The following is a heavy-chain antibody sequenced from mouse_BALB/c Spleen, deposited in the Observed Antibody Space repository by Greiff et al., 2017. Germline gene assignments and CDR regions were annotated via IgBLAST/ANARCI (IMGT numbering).Heavy chain of an antibody. CDR2: ISSGGGST. D-gene: IGHD4-1*01. CDR3: ARLNWYFDD. J-gene: IGHJ2*01. V-gene: IGHV5-12-1*01. Sequence: EVMLVESGGGLVKPGGSLKLSCAASGFAFSSYDMSWVRQTPEKRLEWVAYISSGGGSTYYPDTVKGRFTISRDNAKNTLYLQMSSLKSEDTAMYYCARLNWYFDDWGQGTTLTVSS. CDR1: GFAFSSYD.